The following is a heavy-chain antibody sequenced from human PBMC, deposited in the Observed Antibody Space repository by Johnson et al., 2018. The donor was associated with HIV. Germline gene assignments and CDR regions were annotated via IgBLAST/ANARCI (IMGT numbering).Heavy chain of an antibody. Sequence: VQLVESGGGVVQPGRSLRLSCAASGFTFSSNPMHWVRQAPGKGLEWVAVMSYDGINKYYADSVKGRFTISRDNSKNTLYLQMNSLRPEDTAVYYCARGGHCGGDCAGAKQALDIWGQGTRVTVSS. J-gene: IGHJ3*02. V-gene: IGHV3-30-3*01. CDR3: ARGGHCGGDCAGAKQALDI. CDR2: MSYDGINK. D-gene: IGHD2-21*01. CDR1: GFTFSSNP.